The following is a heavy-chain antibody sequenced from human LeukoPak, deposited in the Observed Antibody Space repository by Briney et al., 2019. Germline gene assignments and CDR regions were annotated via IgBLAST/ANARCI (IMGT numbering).Heavy chain of an antibody. Sequence: GGSLRLSCAASGFTFSSYEMNWVRQAPGKGLEWVSYISSSGSTIYYADSVKGRFTISRDNAKNSLYLQMNSLRAEDTAVYYCARAIGERRHSSTRYYFDYWGQGTLVTVSS. CDR2: ISSSGSTI. J-gene: IGHJ4*02. CDR3: ARAIGERRHSSTRYYFDY. V-gene: IGHV3-48*03. CDR1: GFTFSSYE. D-gene: IGHD2-2*01.